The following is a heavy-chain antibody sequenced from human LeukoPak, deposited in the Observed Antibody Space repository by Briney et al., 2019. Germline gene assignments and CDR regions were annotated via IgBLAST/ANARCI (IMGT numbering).Heavy chain of an antibody. CDR2: MSLNSGDT. D-gene: IGHD7-27*01. J-gene: IGHJ4*02. V-gene: IGHV1-8*01. CDR3: ARGPPNWGYDY. CDR1: GYTFTSYD. Sequence: APVKVSCKASGYTFTSYDFNWVRQATGQRPEWMGWMSLNSGDTGYAQKFQDRVTMTRNTSISTAYMELSSLRSDDTAVYYCARGPPNWGYDYWGPGTLVTVSS.